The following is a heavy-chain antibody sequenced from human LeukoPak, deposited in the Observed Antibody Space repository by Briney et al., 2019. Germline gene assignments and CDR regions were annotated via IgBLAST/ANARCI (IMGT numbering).Heavy chain of an antibody. J-gene: IGHJ4*02. D-gene: IGHD2-15*01. V-gene: IGHV4-39*07. CDR1: GGSISSSSYY. CDR3: ARVPYCSGGSCENS. CDR2: IYYSGST. Sequence: SETLSLTCTVSGGSISSSSYYWGWIRQPPGKGLEWIGSIYYSGSTYYNPSLKSRVTISVDTSKNQFSLKLSSVTAADTAVYYCARVPYCSGGSCENSWGQGTLVTVSS.